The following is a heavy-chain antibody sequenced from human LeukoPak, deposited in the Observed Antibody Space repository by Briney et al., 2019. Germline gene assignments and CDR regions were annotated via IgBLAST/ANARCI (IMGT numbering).Heavy chain of an antibody. J-gene: IGHJ4*02. Sequence: SETLSLTCTVSGGSISSSSYYWGWIRQPPGKGLEWIGSIYYSGSTYYNPSLKSRVTISVDTSKNQFSLKLSSVTAADTAVYYCARDRSSWYFDYWGQGTLVTVSS. CDR1: GGSISSSSYY. CDR3: ARDRSSWYFDY. V-gene: IGHV4-39*07. CDR2: IYYSGST. D-gene: IGHD6-13*01.